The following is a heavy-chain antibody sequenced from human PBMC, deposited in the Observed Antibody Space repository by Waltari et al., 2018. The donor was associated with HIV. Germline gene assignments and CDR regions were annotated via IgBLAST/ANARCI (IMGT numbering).Heavy chain of an antibody. J-gene: IGHJ4*02. V-gene: IGHV5-51*01. CDR2: SFPDDSHT. D-gene: IGHD2-2*01. CDR1: GYNFSNYW. CDR3: ARHAIGESSCIDH. Sequence: EVQLVQSGPEVRKPGGSLKICCPVSGYNFSNYWIGWLGRTPGKGLEWMGISFPDDSHTTYSRSFQGQVTISADKSTRTAYLQWSSLWAPDSGMYYCARHAIGESSCIDHWGQGTLLTVSS.